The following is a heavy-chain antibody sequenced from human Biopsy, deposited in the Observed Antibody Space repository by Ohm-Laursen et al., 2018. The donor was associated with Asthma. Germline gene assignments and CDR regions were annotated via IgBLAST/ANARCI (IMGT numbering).Heavy chain of an antibody. J-gene: IGHJ6*02. V-gene: IGHV4-31*03. CDR3: ARVPHYDILTGFTLRYYYGMDV. Sequence: SQTLSLTCTVSGGSISSGGYYWSWIRQHLGKGLEWIGYIYYSGSTYSNPSLKSRVTISVDTSKNQFSLKLSSVTAADTAVYYCARVPHYDILTGFTLRYYYGMDVWGQGTTVTVSS. CDR2: IYYSGST. CDR1: GGSISSGGYY. D-gene: IGHD3-9*01.